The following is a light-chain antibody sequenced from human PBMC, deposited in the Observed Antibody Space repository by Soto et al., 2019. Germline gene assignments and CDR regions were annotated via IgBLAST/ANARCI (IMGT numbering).Light chain of an antibody. Sequence: QSALTQPASVSASPGQSITISCTGTSSDIGAYNSVSWYQQHPGEAPQLIIYDVSYRPSGISSRFSGSESGNTASLTVSGLQADDDADYYCASSTTARIGLFGGGTKLTVL. J-gene: IGLJ2*01. CDR2: DVS. V-gene: IGLV2-14*03. CDR1: SSDIGAYNS. CDR3: ASSTTARIGL.